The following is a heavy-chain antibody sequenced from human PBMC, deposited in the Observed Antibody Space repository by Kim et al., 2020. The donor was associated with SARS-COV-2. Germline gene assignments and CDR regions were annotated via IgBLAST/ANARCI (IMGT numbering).Heavy chain of an antibody. Sequence: SETLSLTCTVSGGSISSYYWSWIRQPPGKRLEWIGYIYYSGSTNYNPSLKSRVTISVDTSKNQFSLKLSSVTAADTAVYYCARDHREWLQYTANWYFDLWGRGTLVTVSA. D-gene: IGHD3-3*01. CDR3: ARDHREWLQYTANWYFDL. J-gene: IGHJ2*01. V-gene: IGHV4-59*01. CDR1: GGSISSYY. CDR2: IYYSGST.